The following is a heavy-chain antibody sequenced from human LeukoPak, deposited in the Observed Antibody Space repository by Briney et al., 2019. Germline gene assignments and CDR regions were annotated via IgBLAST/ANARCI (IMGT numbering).Heavy chain of an antibody. CDR3: ARDPYSGAYGDTYYYFMDV. CDR1: GFTFSGYS. D-gene: IGHD1-26*01. Sequence: GGSLRLSCAASGFTFSGYSMNWVRQAPGKGLEWISSITTSSSYTFYADSVKGRFTISRDNARNSLYLQMNSLTAEDTAVYYCARDPYSGAYGDTYYYFMDVWGKGTTVTISS. V-gene: IGHV3-21*01. CDR2: ITTSSSYT. J-gene: IGHJ6*03.